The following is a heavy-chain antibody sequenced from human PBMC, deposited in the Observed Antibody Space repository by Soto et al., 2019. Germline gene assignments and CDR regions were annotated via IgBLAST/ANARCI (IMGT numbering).Heavy chain of an antibody. CDR2: IKQDGSEK. CDR1: GFTVSSNY. D-gene: IGHD3-22*01. Sequence: EVQLVESGGGLIQPGGSLRLSCAASGFTVSSNYMSWVRQAPGKGLEWVANIKQDGSEKYYVDSVKGRFTISRDNAKNSLYLQMNSLIAEDTAVYYCAREGSGYYSDYWGQGTLVTVAS. CDR3: AREGSGYYSDY. J-gene: IGHJ4*02. V-gene: IGHV3-7*01.